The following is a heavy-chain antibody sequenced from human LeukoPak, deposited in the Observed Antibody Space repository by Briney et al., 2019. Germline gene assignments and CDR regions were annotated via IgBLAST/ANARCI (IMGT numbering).Heavy chain of an antibody. V-gene: IGHV4-59*01. Sequence: SETLSLTCTVSDGSLNIYYWRWLRQPPGKGLEWIVYIYNSGSTNYNPSLRRRVTISMDTSNIQFSLRLTSVTAADTAMYYCARGYNYGAHYWFDYWGQGTLVTASS. D-gene: IGHD5-18*01. CDR2: IYNSGST. J-gene: IGHJ4*02. CDR3: ARGYNYGAHYWFDY. CDR1: DGSLNIYY.